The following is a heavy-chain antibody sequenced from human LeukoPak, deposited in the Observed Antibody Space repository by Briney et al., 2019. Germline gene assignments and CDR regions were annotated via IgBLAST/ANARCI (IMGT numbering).Heavy chain of an antibody. CDR2: IYPGDYDT. D-gene: IGHD3-22*01. V-gene: IGHV5-51*01. CDR1: GYSFISYW. Sequence: GESLKISCKGSGYSFISYWIGGVRQMPGKGLEWMGIIYPGDYDTRYGPSFQGQVTISANKSISTAYLQWSSLKASDTAMYYCARLFSYYYDSSGHLDYWGQGTLITVSS. CDR3: ARLFSYYYDSSGHLDY. J-gene: IGHJ4*02.